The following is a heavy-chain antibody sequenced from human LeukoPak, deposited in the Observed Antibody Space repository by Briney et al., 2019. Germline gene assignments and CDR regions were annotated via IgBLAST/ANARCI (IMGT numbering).Heavy chain of an antibody. Sequence: GRSLRLSCAASGFTFDDYAMHWVRQGPGKGLEWVSGISWNSGSIGYADSVKGRFTISRDNAKNSLYLQMSSLSAEDTAFYYCAKDYYGSGSYPRYFQHWGQGTLVTVSS. V-gene: IGHV3-9*01. CDR3: AKDYYGSGSYPRYFQH. J-gene: IGHJ1*01. CDR1: GFTFDDYA. CDR2: ISWNSGSI. D-gene: IGHD3-10*01.